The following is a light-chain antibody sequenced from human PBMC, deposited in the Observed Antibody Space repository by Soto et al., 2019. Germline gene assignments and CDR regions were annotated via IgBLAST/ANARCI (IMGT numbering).Light chain of an antibody. CDR1: SGHSTYV. Sequence: QPVLTQSSSASASLGSSVKLTCTLSSGHSTYVIAWHQQQSGKAPRYLMKVEGSGSYNKGSGVPDRFSGSSSGADRYLTISNLQSEDEADYYCETWDGNSWVFSGGTKVTVL. J-gene: IGLJ3*02. V-gene: IGLV4-60*03. CDR2: VEGSGSY. CDR3: ETWDGNSWV.